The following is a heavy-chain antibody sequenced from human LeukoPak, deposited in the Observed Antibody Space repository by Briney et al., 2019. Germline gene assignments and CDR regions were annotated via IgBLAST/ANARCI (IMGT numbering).Heavy chain of an antibody. Sequence: SETLSLTCTVSGGSISSYYWSWIRQPAGKGLEWIGRIYTSGSTNYNPSLKSRVTMSVNTSKNQFSLKLSSVTAADTAVYYCARDRQTTIFGVVTRHYYYMDVWGKGTTVTVSS. D-gene: IGHD3-3*01. V-gene: IGHV4-4*07. CDR2: IYTSGST. CDR1: GGSISSYY. CDR3: ARDRQTTIFGVVTRHYYYMDV. J-gene: IGHJ6*03.